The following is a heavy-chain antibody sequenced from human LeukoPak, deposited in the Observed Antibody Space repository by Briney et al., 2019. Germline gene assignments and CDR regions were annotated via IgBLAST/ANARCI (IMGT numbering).Heavy chain of an antibody. J-gene: IGHJ6*02. D-gene: IGHD4-17*01. CDR1: GVTFSSYG. V-gene: IGHV3-30*18. CDR2: ISYDGSNK. Sequence: AGGSLRLSCAASGVTFSSYGMHRVRQAPGKGLEWVAVISYDGSNKYYADSVKGRFTISRDNSKNTLYLQMNSLRAEDTAVYYCAKAYYNDYGYYYYGMDVWGQGTTVTVSS. CDR3: AKAYYNDYGYYYYGMDV.